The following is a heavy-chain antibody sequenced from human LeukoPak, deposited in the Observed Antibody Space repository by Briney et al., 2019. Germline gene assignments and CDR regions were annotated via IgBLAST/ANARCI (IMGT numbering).Heavy chain of an antibody. CDR1: GFTVSSNY. J-gene: IGHJ4*02. D-gene: IGHD3-22*01. V-gene: IGHV3-66*01. CDR2: IYSGGST. Sequence: PGGSLRLSCAASGFTVSSNYMSWVRQAPGKGLEWVSVIYSGGSTHYADSVKGRFTISRDNSKNTVYLQMNSLRAEDTAVYYCAKDRYRYDSSAFDYWGQGTLVTVSS. CDR3: AKDRYRYDSSAFDY.